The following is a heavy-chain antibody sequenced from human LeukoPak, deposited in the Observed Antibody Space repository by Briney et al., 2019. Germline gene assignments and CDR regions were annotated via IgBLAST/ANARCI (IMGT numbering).Heavy chain of an antibody. Sequence: SETLSLTCAVYGGSFSGYYWSWIRQPPGKGLEWIGSIYHSGSTYYNPSLKSRVTISVDTSKNQFSLKLSSVTAADTAVYYCARDPGADYYDSSNAFDIWGQGTMVTVSS. CDR1: GGSFSGYY. J-gene: IGHJ3*02. CDR2: IYHSGST. D-gene: IGHD3-22*01. CDR3: ARDPGADYYDSSNAFDI. V-gene: IGHV4-34*01.